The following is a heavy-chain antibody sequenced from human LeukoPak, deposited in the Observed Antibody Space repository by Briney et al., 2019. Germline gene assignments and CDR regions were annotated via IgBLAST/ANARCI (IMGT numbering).Heavy chain of an antibody. J-gene: IGHJ4*02. Sequence: GGSLRLSCAAYGFTFSSYAMKWVRPAPGKGREWVSITSSGGETYYANSVRGRFTISRDNSKNTLYLQMNGLRAEDTGVYYCAKERGVTYGTYYFDYWGQGTLVTVSS. CDR3: AKERGVTYGTYYFDY. D-gene: IGHD1-1*01. V-gene: IGHV3-23*01. CDR2: TSSGGET. CDR1: GFTFSSYA.